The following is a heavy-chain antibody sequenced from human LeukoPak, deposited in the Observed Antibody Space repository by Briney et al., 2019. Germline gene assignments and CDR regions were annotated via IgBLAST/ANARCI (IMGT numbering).Heavy chain of an antibody. J-gene: IGHJ4*02. CDR2: TSGYNGNT. V-gene: IGHV1-18*01. CDR1: GYTFTSYG. D-gene: IGHD3-22*01. Sequence: GAPVKVSCKASGYTFTSYGISWVRQAPGQALEWMGWTSGYNGNTNYAQKLQGRVTMTTDTSTSTAYMELRSLRSDDTAVYYCARDFHSSGYYHYFHYWGQGTLVTVSS. CDR3: ARDFHSSGYYHYFHY.